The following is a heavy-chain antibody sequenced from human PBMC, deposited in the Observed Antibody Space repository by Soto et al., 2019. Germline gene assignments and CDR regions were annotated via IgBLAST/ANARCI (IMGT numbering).Heavy chain of an antibody. CDR3: ARDFHYGNNWNYLDY. D-gene: IGHD1-20*01. J-gene: IGHJ4*02. CDR2: IKSKTDGGTT. V-gene: IGHV3-15*01. CDR1: GFTFSNAW. Sequence: GGSLRLSCAASGFTFSNAWMSWVRQAPGKGLEWVGRIKSKTDGGTTDYAAPVKGRFTISRDDSKNTLYLQMNSLRAEDTAVYYCARDFHYGNNWNYLDYWGQGTLVTVSS.